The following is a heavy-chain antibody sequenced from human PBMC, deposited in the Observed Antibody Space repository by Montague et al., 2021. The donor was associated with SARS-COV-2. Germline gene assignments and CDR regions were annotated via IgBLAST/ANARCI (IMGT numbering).Heavy chain of an antibody. CDR2: VSSDGYNK. CDR1: GFTFTSYA. Sequence: SLRLSCAASGFTFTSYAMHWVRQAPGKGLEWVAVVSSDGYNKFYADSVKGRFTISRDNSKNTLFLQMNSLGPEDTAVYYCASLPPGTLPQEHLWG. J-gene: IGHJ6*01. CDR3: ASLPPGTLPQEHL. V-gene: IGHV3-30*04.